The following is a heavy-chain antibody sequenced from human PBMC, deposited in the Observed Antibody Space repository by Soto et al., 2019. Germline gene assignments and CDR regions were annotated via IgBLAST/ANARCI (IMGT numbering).Heavy chain of an antibody. V-gene: IGHV4-31*03. Sequence: PSETLSLTCTVSGGSISSGGYYWSWIRQHPWKGLEWIGYIYYSGSTYYNPSLKSRVTISVDTSKNQFSLKLSSVTAADTAVYYCARLVGSSWNNWFDPWGQGTLVTVSS. CDR3: ARLVGSSWNNWFDP. J-gene: IGHJ5*02. CDR1: GGSISSGGYY. D-gene: IGHD6-13*01. CDR2: IYYSGST.